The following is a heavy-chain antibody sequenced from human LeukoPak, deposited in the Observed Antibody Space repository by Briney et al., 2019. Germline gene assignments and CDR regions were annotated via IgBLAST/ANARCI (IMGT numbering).Heavy chain of an antibody. CDR3: ARVRSYCSGGSCYPYYFDY. J-gene: IGHJ4*02. D-gene: IGHD2-15*01. CDR1: GGSISTYF. Sequence: PSETLSLTCTVSGGSISTYFWGWIRQPPGKGLEWIGYIYYTGSTYYSSSLKSRVTISMDTSKNQFSLKLISVTAADAAVYYCARVRSYCSGGSCYPYYFDYWGQGTRVTVSS. V-gene: IGHV4-59*01. CDR2: IYYTGST.